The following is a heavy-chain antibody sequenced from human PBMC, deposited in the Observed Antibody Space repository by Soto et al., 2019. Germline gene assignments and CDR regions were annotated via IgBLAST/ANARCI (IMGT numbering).Heavy chain of an antibody. V-gene: IGHV3-30*18. CDR3: AKESLVLLWFGESYSFDY. CDR1: GFTFSSYG. D-gene: IGHD3-10*01. J-gene: IGHJ4*02. CDR2: ISYDGSNK. Sequence: ESGGGVVQPGRSLRLSCAASGFTFSSYGMHWVRQAPGKGLEWVAVISYDGSNKYYADSVKGRFTISRDNSKNTLYLQMNSLRAEDTAVYYCAKESLVLLWFGESYSFDYWGQGTLVTVSS.